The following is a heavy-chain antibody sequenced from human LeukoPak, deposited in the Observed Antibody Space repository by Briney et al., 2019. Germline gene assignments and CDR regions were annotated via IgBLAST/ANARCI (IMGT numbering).Heavy chain of an antibody. CDR3: AKVLDSLNSSWRYYFDY. J-gene: IGHJ4*02. D-gene: IGHD6-13*01. CDR2: IRYDGSNK. V-gene: IGHV3-30*02. CDR1: GLTFSSYG. Sequence: GGSLRLSCAASGLTFSSYGMHWVRQAPGKGLEWVAFIRYDGSNKYYADSVKGRFTISRDNSKNTLYLQMNSLRAEDTAVYYCAKVLDSLNSSWRYYFDYWGQGTLVTVSS.